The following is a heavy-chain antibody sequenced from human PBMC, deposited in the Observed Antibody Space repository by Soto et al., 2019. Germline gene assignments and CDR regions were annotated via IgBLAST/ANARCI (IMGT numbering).Heavy chain of an antibody. CDR1: GGSISSYY. D-gene: IGHD1-20*01. V-gene: IGHV4-59*01. Sequence: SSETLSLTCTVSGGSISSYYWSWIRQPPGKGLEWIGDIYYSGSTNYNPSLKSRVTISVDTSKNQFSLKVSSVTAADTAVYYCARDISKYGMDVWGQGTTVTVSS. J-gene: IGHJ6*02. CDR3: ARDISKYGMDV. CDR2: IYYSGST.